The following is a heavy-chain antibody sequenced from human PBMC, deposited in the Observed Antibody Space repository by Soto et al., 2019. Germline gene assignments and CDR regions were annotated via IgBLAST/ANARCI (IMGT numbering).Heavy chain of an antibody. CDR2: IGTAGDS. CDR1: GFTFSSYD. J-gene: IGHJ4*02. D-gene: IGHD5-18*01. V-gene: IGHV3-13*01. CDR3: ARGRDTGFDY. Sequence: PGGSLRLSCAASGFTFSSYDMHWVRQVTGKGLEWVSAIGTAGDSYYPGSVRGRFTISRENAKNSLYLQMNSLRVGDTAVYYCARGRDTGFDYWGQGTLVTVSS.